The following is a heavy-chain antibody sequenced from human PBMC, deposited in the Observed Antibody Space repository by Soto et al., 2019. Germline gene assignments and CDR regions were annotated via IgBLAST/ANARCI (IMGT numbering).Heavy chain of an antibody. V-gene: IGHV3-33*01. CDR2: IWHDGSNQ. J-gene: IGHJ4*02. CDR3: ARDRTDTSFDT. D-gene: IGHD3-9*01. CDR1: GFTFSTYG. Sequence: QVQLVESGGGVVQTGRSLRLSCAASGFTFSTYGMHWLRQAPGKGLEWVAVIWHDGSNQYYGDSVKGRFIISRDNSKNTLYLQMNSVRADDAAIYYGARDRTDTSFDTWGQGTLVTVSS.